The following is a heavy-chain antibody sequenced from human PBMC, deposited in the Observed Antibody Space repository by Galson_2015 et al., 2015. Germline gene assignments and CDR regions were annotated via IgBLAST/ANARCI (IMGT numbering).Heavy chain of an antibody. CDR1: EFTFSSYY. V-gene: IGHV3-21*01. J-gene: IGHJ4*02. D-gene: IGHD3-3*01. CDR2: ISSTTTYI. CDR3: ARQILDYDFWSGCYPTNFDY. Sequence: SLRLSCAASEFTFSSYYMSWVRQAPGKGLEWVSSISSTTTYIYYADSVKGRFTISRDNAKNSLYLQMNSLRAEDTAVYYCARQILDYDFWSGCYPTNFDYWGQGTLVTVSS.